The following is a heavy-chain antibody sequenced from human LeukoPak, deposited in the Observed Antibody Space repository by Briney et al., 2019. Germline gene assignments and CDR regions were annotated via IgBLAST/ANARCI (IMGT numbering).Heavy chain of an antibody. CDR1: GYSISSGYC. CDR3: ARDSSGWIGYFDY. CDR2: IYHSGST. V-gene: IGHV4-38-2*02. J-gene: IGHJ4*02. D-gene: IGHD6-19*01. Sequence: SETLSLTCVVSGYSISSGYCWGWIRQPPGKGLEWIGSIYHSGSTYYNPSLKSRVTISVDMSKNQFSLKLSSVTAADTAVYYCARDSSGWIGYFDYWGQGTLVTVSS.